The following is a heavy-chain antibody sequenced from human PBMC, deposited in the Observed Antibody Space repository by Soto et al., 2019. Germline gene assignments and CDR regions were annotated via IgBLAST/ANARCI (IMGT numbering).Heavy chain of an antibody. CDR3: AHLGLAEAGINFDY. Sequence: QITLKESGPTLVKPTQTLTLTCTFSGFSLSTGGVGVGWIRQPPGKALEWLAFIYWDDDKRYSPSLKNRLTITKDTSKNQVVLKMTKLDPVDTATYYCAHLGLAEAGINFDYWGQGTLVTVSS. CDR2: IYWDDDK. D-gene: IGHD6-19*01. V-gene: IGHV2-5*02. CDR1: GFSLSTGGVG. J-gene: IGHJ4*02.